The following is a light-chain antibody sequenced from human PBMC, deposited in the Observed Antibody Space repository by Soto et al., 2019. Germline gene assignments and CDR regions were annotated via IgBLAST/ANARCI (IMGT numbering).Light chain of an antibody. CDR1: QSISGW. V-gene: IGKV1-5*01. CDR3: QQYSSYPLT. CDR2: DAS. J-gene: IGKJ1*01. Sequence: DIQMTQSPSTLSASVGDRVTITCRASQSISGWLAWYQQKPGKAPNLLIYDASSLEGGVPSRLSGSGSGTDFTLTISILQPDDFAPYYCQQYSSYPLTFGQGTRVEIK.